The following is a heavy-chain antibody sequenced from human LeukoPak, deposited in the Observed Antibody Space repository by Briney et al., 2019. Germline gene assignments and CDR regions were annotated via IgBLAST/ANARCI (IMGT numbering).Heavy chain of an antibody. CDR1: GYTFTDYY. CDR2: VSPYNGKT. J-gene: IGHJ6*03. V-gene: IGHV1-18*04. Sequence: ASVKVSCKASGYTFTDYYIHWVRQAPGHGLEWMGWVSPYNGKTNYAQKFQGRVTMTTDTATNTAHMELRSLRSDDTAVYYCARGAPSMDVWGKGTTLTVSS. CDR3: ARGAPSMDV.